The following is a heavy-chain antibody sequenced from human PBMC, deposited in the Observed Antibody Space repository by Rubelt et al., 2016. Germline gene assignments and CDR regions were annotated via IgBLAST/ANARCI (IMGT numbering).Heavy chain of an antibody. CDR2: ISYDGSNK. Sequence: QVQLVESGGGVVQPGRSLRLSCEASGFTFSSYAMHWVRQAPGKGLEWVAVISYDGSNKYYAASVKGRFTISGDNSKNTLYLQMNSLRAEDTAVYYCARGTHPLDYYYYGMDVWGQGTTVTVSS. V-gene: IGHV3-30*04. CDR1: GFTFSSYA. J-gene: IGHJ6*02. CDR3: ARGTHPLDYYYYGMDV.